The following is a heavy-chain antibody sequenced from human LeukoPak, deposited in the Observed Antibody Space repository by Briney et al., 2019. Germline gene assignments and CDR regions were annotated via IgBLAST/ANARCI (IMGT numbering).Heavy chain of an antibody. CDR3: ARGAYGISDI. V-gene: IGHV3-48*03. J-gene: IGHJ3*02. CDR2: ISSSGSTI. CDR1: GFTFSSYE. Sequence: GGSLRLSCAASGFTFSSYETNWVRQAPGKGLEWVSYISSSGSTIYYADSVKGRFTISRDNAKNSLYLQMNSLRAEDTAVYYCARGAYGISDIWGQGTMVTVSS. D-gene: IGHD3-9*01.